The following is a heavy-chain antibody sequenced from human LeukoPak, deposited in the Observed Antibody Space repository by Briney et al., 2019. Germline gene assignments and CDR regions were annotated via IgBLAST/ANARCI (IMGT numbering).Heavy chain of an antibody. Sequence: GGSLRLSCEASGFTFSDDYMSWIRQAPGKGLEWVSYISGSGSTMYYADSVAGRFTISRDNTKNSLYLQMNSLGAEDTAVYYCARQHRYCSPATCSFKHFDYWGQGTLVTVSS. V-gene: IGHV3-11*04. J-gene: IGHJ4*02. D-gene: IGHD3-16*02. CDR1: GFTFSDDY. CDR2: ISGSGSTM. CDR3: ARQHRYCSPATCSFKHFDY.